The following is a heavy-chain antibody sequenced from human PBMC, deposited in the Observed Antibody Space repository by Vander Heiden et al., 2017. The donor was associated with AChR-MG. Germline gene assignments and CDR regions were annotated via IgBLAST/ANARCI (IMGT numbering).Heavy chain of an antibody. CDR3: AKLPNCSSTSCRLYYFDY. V-gene: IGHV3-23*01. CDR2: ISGSGGST. J-gene: IGHJ4*02. D-gene: IGHD2-2*01. CDR1: GFTFSSYA. Sequence: EVQLLESGGGLVQPGGSLRLSCAAPGFTFSSYAMSWVRQAPGKGLEWVSAISGSGGSTYYADSVKGRFTISRDNSKNTLYLQMNSLRAEDTAVYYCAKLPNCSSTSCRLYYFDYWGQGTLVTVSS.